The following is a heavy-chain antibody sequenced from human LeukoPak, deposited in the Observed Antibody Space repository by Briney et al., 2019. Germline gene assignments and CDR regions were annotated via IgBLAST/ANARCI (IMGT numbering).Heavy chain of an antibody. CDR1: GFTFDDYG. CDR2: INWNGGST. D-gene: IGHD6-13*01. CDR3: ARDLPIAAAGTHDSFDY. Sequence: PGGSLRLSCAASGFTFDDYGMSWVRQAPGKGLEWVSGINWNGGSTGYADSVKGRFTISRDNAKNSLYLQMNSLRAEDTAVYYCARDLPIAAAGTHDSFDYWGQGTLVTVSS. V-gene: IGHV3-20*04. J-gene: IGHJ4*02.